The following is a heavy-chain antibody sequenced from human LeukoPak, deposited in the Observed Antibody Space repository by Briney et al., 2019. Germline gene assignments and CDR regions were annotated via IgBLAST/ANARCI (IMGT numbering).Heavy chain of an antibody. CDR3: ARVYYGSGSLYYYYYYMDV. J-gene: IGHJ6*03. D-gene: IGHD3-10*01. CDR2: IYSGGRT. CDR1: GFTVSSNY. V-gene: IGHV3-53*01. Sequence: GGSLRLSCAASGFTVSSNYMSWVRQAPGKGLEWVSVIYSGGRTYYADSVKGRFTISRDNSKNTLYLQMNSLRAEDTAVYYCARVYYGSGSLYYYYYYMDVWGKGTTVTVSS.